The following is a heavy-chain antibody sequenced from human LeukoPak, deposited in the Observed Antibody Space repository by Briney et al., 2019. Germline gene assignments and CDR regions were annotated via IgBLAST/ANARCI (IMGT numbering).Heavy chain of an antibody. D-gene: IGHD2-21*02. V-gene: IGHV3-74*01. CDR3: ARELPREVTLDY. CDR2: IFTDGSTT. CDR1: EFNFFSYG. Sequence: GGSLRLSCVASEFNFFSYGMQWVRQAPGKGLVWVSRIFTDGSTTSYADSVKGRFTISRDNAKNTLYLEMKSLRVEDTAVYYCARELPREVTLDYWGQGTLVSVSS. J-gene: IGHJ4*01.